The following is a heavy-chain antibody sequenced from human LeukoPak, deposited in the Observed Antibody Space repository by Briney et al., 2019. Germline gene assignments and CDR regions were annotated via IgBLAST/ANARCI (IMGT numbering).Heavy chain of an antibody. D-gene: IGHD1-26*01. CDR3: ARAWEVIYSGFDY. Sequence: GRSLRLSCAASGFTFSSYAMHWVRQAPGKGLEWVAVISYDGSNKYYADSVKGRFTISRDNSKNTLYLQTNSLRAEDTAVYYCARAWEVIYSGFDYWGQGTLVTVSS. V-gene: IGHV3-30-3*01. CDR2: ISYDGSNK. CDR1: GFTFSSYA. J-gene: IGHJ4*02.